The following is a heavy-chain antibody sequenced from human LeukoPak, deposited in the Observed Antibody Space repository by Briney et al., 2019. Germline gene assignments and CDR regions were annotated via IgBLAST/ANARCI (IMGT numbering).Heavy chain of an antibody. V-gene: IGHV3-30*18. Sequence: PGGSLRLSCAASGFTFSSYGMHWVRQAPGKGLEWVAVISYDGSNKYYADSVKGRFTISRDNSKNTLYLQMNSLGAEDTAVYYCAKDAQLVAGTYFDYWGQGTLVTVSS. CDR1: GFTFSSYG. CDR2: ISYDGSNK. D-gene: IGHD6-19*01. J-gene: IGHJ4*02. CDR3: AKDAQLVAGTYFDY.